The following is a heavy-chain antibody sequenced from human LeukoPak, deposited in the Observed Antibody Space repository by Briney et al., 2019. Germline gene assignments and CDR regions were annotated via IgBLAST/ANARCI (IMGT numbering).Heavy chain of an antibody. CDR2: IYTSGST. CDR1: GGSISSYY. V-gene: IGHV4-4*07. CDR3: AREGVGGVVVPAAIFGGDYSNYLNWFDP. Sequence: SETLSLTCTVSGGSISSYYWSWIRQPAGKGLEWIGRIYTSGSTNYNPSLKSRVTMSVDTSKNQFSLKLCSVTAADTAVYYCAREGVGGVVVPAAIFGGDYSNYLNWFDPWGQGTLVTVSS. J-gene: IGHJ5*02. D-gene: IGHD2-2*02.